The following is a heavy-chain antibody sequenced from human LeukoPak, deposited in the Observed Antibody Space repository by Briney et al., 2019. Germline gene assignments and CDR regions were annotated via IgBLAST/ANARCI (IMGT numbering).Heavy chain of an antibody. CDR2: IYYSGST. D-gene: IGHD3-22*01. CDR1: GGSISSSSYY. Sequence: SETLSLTCTVSGGSISSSSYYWGWIRQPPGKGLEWIGSIYYSGSTYYNPSLKSRVTISVDTSKNQFSLKLSSVTAADTAVYYCARHLSPYYYDSSGSIDCWGQGTLVTVSS. CDR3: ARHLSPYYYDSSGSIDC. J-gene: IGHJ4*02. V-gene: IGHV4-39*01.